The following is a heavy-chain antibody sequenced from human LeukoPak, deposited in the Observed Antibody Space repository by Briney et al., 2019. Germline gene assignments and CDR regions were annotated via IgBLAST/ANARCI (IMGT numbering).Heavy chain of an antibody. CDR3: ALVLRGSNAFDD. D-gene: IGHD2/OR15-2a*01. Sequence: PSHTLSLTCSISGDSVSSYSAAWHSIRQSPSRGLEWLGRTYYRYKSYNDYAVSVNSRITINPDTSKNQFSLQLNSVTPEDTAVYYCALVLRGSNAFDDWGQGTLVTVSS. V-gene: IGHV6-1*01. J-gene: IGHJ4*02. CDR1: GDSVSSYSAA. CDR2: TYYRYKSYN.